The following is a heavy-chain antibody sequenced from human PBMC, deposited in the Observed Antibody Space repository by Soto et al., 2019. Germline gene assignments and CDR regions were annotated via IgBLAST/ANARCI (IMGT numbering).Heavy chain of an antibody. CDR3: AKLALGDYGEWYFDY. CDR1: GFTFNIYA. J-gene: IGHJ4*02. D-gene: IGHD4-17*01. CDR2: ITGGGGSP. Sequence: EVNLLESGGGLVQPGGSLRLSCVASGFTFNIYAMGWVRQAPGKGLEWVSVITGGGGSPYSAYADSVKGRFTISRDNSKNTLYLQMNTLRAEDTAIYYCAKLALGDYGEWYFDYWGQGALVTVSS. V-gene: IGHV3-23*01.